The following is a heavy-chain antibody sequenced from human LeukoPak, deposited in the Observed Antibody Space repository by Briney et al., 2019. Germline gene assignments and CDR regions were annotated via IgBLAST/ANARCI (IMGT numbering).Heavy chain of an antibody. CDR1: GFTFSSYW. J-gene: IGHJ4*02. CDR3: ARDPTIAAAKYYFDY. CDR2: INHNGNVN. D-gene: IGHD6-13*01. Sequence: GGSLRLSCAASGFTFSSYWMNWARQAPGKGLEWVASINHNGNVNYYVDSVKGRFTISRDNSKNTLYLQMNSLRAEDTAVYYCARDPTIAAAKYYFDYWGQGTLVTVSS. V-gene: IGHV3-7*01.